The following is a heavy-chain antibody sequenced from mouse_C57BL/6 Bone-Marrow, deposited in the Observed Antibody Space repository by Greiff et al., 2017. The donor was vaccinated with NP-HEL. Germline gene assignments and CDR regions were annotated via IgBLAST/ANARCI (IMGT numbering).Heavy chain of an antibody. CDR1: GFTFSDYY. V-gene: IGHV5-16*01. CDR2: INYDGSST. Sequence: EVHLVESEGGLVQPGSSMKLSCTASGFTFSDYYMAWVRQVPEKGLEWVANINYDGSSTYYLDSLKSRFIISRDNAKNILYLQMSSLKSEDTATYYCARDGATVVATPWYFDVWGTGTTVTVSS. J-gene: IGHJ1*03. CDR3: ARDGATVVATPWYFDV. D-gene: IGHD1-1*01.